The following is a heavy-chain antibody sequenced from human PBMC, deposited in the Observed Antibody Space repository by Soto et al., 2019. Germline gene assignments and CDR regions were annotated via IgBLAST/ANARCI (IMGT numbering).Heavy chain of an antibody. J-gene: IGHJ6*02. CDR3: AREGVIVVVPAAIYYYGMDV. V-gene: IGHV3-21*01. D-gene: IGHD2-2*01. CDR1: GFTFSSYS. Sequence: EVQLVESGGGLVKPGGSLRLSCAASGFTFSSYSMNWVRQAPGKGLEWVSSISSSSSYIYYADSVKGRFTISRYNAKNSLYLQMNSLRAEDTAVYYCAREGVIVVVPAAIYYYGMDVWGQGTTVTVSS. CDR2: ISSSSSYI.